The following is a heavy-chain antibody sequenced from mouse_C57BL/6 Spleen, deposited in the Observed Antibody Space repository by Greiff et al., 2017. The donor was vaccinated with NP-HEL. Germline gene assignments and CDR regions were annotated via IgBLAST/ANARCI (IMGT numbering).Heavy chain of an antibody. J-gene: IGHJ4*01. CDR3: ARRMDY. CDR2: IYPRSGNT. V-gene: IGHV1-81*01. Sequence: QVQLQQSGAELARPGASVKLSCTASGYTFTSYGISWVKQRTGQGLEWIGEIYPRSGNTYYNEKFKGKATLTADKSSSTAYMELRSLTSEDSAVYFCARRMDYWGQGTSVTVSS. CDR1: GYTFTSYG.